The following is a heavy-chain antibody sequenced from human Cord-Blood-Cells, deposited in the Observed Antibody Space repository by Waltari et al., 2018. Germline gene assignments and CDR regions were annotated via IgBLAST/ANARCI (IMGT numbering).Heavy chain of an antibody. CDR2: ISNDGRNK. CDR1: GFTFSSYG. Sequence: QVQLVESGGGVVQPGRSLRLSCAASGFTFSSYGMHWVRQAPGKGGGWVAVISNDGRNKYYADAVKGRFTIPRDNSKNTLYLQMNSLRAEDTAVYYCAKDGGGATLGYWGQGTLVTVSS. CDR3: AKDGGGATLGY. D-gene: IGHD1-26*01. V-gene: IGHV3-30*18. J-gene: IGHJ4*02.